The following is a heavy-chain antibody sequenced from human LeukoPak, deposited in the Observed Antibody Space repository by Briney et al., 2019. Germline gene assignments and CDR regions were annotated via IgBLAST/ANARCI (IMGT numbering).Heavy chain of an antibody. J-gene: IGHJ4*02. V-gene: IGHV4-34*01. D-gene: IGHD3-3*01. Sequence: SETLSLTCAVYGGSFSGYYWSWIRQPPGKGLEWIGEINHSGSTNYNSSLKSRVTISVDTSKNQFSLKLSSVTAADTAVYYCARADDFWSGRQFDYWGQGTLVTVSS. CDR3: ARADDFWSGRQFDY. CDR1: GGSFSGYY. CDR2: INHSGST.